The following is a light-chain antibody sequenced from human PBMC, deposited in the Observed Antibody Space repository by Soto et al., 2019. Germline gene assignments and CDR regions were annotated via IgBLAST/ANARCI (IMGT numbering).Light chain of an antibody. V-gene: IGKV3-20*01. CDR2: DAS. Sequence: EIVLTHSPGTLSLSPGERATLSCRASQTITNNYLAWYQQKPGQAPRLVIYDASSRATGIPDRFSASGSGTDFTLTISRLEPEDFAVYYCQQYGDSPLFGPGTKVDIK. J-gene: IGKJ3*01. CDR3: QQYGDSPL. CDR1: QTITNNY.